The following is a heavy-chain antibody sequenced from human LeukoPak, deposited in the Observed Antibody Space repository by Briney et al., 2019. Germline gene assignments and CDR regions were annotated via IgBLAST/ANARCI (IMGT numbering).Heavy chain of an antibody. V-gene: IGHV3-9*03. CDR1: GFTFDDYA. J-gene: IGHJ4*02. CDR2: ISWNSGII. D-gene: IGHD4-17*01. Sequence: GGSLRLSCVASGFTFDDYAMHWVRQASGKGLEWVSGISWNSGIIAYADSVKGRFTISRDNAKNSLYLQMNSLRVEDMALYYCAKDTPYGDYPAQIDYWGQGTLVTVSS. CDR3: AKDTPYGDYPAQIDY.